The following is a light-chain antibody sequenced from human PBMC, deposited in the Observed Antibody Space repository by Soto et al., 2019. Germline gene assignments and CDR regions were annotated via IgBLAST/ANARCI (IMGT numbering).Light chain of an antibody. J-gene: IGLJ2*01. V-gene: IGLV7-43*01. CDR1: TGAVTSGYY. CDR2: STS. CDR3: LLYYGGALV. Sequence: QAVVTQEPSLTVSPGGTVTLTCASSTGAVTSGYYPNWFQQKPGQAPRALIYSTSNKHPWTPARFSGSLLGGKAALTLSGVQPEDEAEYYCLLYYGGALVFGGGTKLTVL.